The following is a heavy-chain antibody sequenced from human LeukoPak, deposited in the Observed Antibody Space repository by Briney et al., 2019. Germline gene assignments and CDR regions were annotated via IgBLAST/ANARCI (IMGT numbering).Heavy chain of an antibody. CDR1: GFTFDRFT. V-gene: IGHV3-43*01. J-gene: IGHJ4*02. CDR2: INRRGHT. Sequence: PGGSLRLSCAASGFTFDRFTIHWVRQTPGKGLEWVSLINRRGHTFYADSEKGRFTISRDNSRNSVFLQMNSLRPEDTALYHCAKEVDCPSDCLFFHSWGQGTLVTVSS. D-gene: IGHD2-21*02. CDR3: AKEVDCPSDCLFFHS.